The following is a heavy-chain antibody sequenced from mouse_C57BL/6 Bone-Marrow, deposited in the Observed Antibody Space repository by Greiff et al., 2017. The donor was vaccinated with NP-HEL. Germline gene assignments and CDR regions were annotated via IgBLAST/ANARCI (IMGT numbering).Heavy chain of an antibody. CDR3: AREITTVPMAMDY. CDR2: IYPGDGDT. D-gene: IGHD1-1*01. CDR1: GYAFSSSW. V-gene: IGHV1-82*01. J-gene: IGHJ4*01. Sequence: VQLQESGPELVKPGASVKISCKASGYAFSSSWMNWVKQRPGKGLEWIGRIYPGDGDTNYNGKFKGKATLTADKSSSTAYMQLSSLTSEDSAVYFCAREITTVPMAMDYWGQGTSVTVSS.